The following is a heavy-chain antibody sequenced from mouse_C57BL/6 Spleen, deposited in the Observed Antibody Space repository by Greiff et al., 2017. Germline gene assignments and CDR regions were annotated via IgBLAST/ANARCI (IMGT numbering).Heavy chain of an antibody. J-gene: IGHJ4*01. V-gene: IGHV1-7*01. CDR1: GYTFTSYW. Sequence: VQLQQSGAELAKPGASVKLSCKASGYTFTSYWMHWVKQRPGQGLEWIGYINPSSGYTKYNQKFKDKATLSADKSSSTAYMQLSSLTYEDSAVYYCARGDYDEDYAMDYWGQGTSVTVSS. CDR3: ARGDYDEDYAMDY. CDR2: INPSSGYT. D-gene: IGHD2-4*01.